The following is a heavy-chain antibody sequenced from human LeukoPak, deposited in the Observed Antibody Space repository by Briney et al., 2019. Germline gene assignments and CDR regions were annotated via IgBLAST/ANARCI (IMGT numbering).Heavy chain of an antibody. V-gene: IGHV1-18*01. D-gene: IGHD3-10*01. Sequence: ASVKVSCKASGYTFTSYGISWVRQAPGQGLEWMGWISAYNGNTNYAQKLQGRVTMTTDTSTSTAYMELRSLRSDDTAVYYCARDQSLYYYGSGSRYYLYWGQGTPVTVSS. CDR1: GYTFTSYG. J-gene: IGHJ4*02. CDR3: ARDQSLYYYGSGSRYYLY. CDR2: ISAYNGNT.